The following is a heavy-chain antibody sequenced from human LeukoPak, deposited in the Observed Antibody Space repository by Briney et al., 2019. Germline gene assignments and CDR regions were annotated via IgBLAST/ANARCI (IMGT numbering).Heavy chain of an antibody. J-gene: IGHJ6*02. Sequence: GASVKVSCKASGYTFTSYGISWVRQAPGQGLEWMGWISAYNGNTNYAQKLQGRVTMTTDTSTSTAYMELRSLRSDDTAVYYCARGRGSGGYYYYYYGMDVWGQGTTVTVSS. CDR2: ISAYNGNT. CDR3: ARGRGSGGYYYYYYGMDV. V-gene: IGHV1-18*01. D-gene: IGHD3-16*01. CDR1: GYTFTSYG.